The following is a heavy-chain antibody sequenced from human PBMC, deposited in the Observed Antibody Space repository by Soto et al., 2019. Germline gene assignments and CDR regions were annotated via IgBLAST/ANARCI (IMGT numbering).Heavy chain of an antibody. V-gene: IGHV5-10-1*01. Sequence: GDSLKISCKGSGYSFTSYWISWVRQMPGKGLEWMGRIDPSDSYTNYSPSFQGHVTISADKSISTAYLQWSSLKASDTAMYYCARQKVGATSYYYYGMDVWGQGTTVTVS. CDR2: IDPSDSYT. CDR3: ARQKVGATSYYYYGMDV. CDR1: GYSFTSYW. D-gene: IGHD1-26*01. J-gene: IGHJ6*02.